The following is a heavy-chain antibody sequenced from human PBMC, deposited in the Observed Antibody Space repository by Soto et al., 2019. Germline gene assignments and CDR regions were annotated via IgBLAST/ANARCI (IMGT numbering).Heavy chain of an antibody. V-gene: IGHV1-69*01. CDR2: IIPIFGTA. CDR3: ARDGGRHSGGIDY. CDR1: GGTFSSYS. Sequence: QVQLVQSGAEVKKPGSSVKVSCKASGGTFSSYSINWVRQAPGQGLEWMGDIIPIFGTANYAQKFQGRVTITADESTSTAYMELSSLRAEDTAVYYCARDGGRHSGGIDYWGQGNLVTVSS. D-gene: IGHD1-26*01. J-gene: IGHJ4*02.